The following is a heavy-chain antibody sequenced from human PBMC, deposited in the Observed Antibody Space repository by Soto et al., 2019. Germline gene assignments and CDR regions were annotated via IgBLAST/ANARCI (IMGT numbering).Heavy chain of an antibody. V-gene: IGHV3-11*06. CDR3: ARASGPLRAYGMDV. Sequence: GGSLRLSCAASGFTFSDYYMSWIRQAPGKGLEWVSYISSSSSYTNYADSVKGRFTISRDNAKNSLSLQMNSLRAEDTAVYYCARASGPLRAYGMDVWGRGTTVTVSS. CDR2: ISSSSSYT. J-gene: IGHJ6*02. CDR1: GFTFSDYY.